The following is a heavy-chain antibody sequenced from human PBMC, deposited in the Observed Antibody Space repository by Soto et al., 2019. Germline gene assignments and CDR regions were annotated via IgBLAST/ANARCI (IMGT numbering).Heavy chain of an antibody. D-gene: IGHD2-15*01. CDR2: IYYSGST. V-gene: IGHV4-59*01. J-gene: IGHJ6*03. CDR1: GFTYSSYA. CDR3: AREVVVVAATPVWYYYYYMDV. Sequence: GSLRLSCAANGFTYSSYAMNWVRQAPGKGLEWIGYIYYSGSTNYNPSLKSRVTISVDTSKNQFSLKLSSVTAADTAVYYCAREVVVVAATPVWYYYYYMDVWGKGTTVTVSS.